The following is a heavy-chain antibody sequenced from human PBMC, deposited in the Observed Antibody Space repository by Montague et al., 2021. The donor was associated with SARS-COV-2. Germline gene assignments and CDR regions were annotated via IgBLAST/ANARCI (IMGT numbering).Heavy chain of an antibody. D-gene: IGHD3-10*01. CDR1: GGSFSSYY. CDR2: INHNGST. Sequence: SETLSLTCAVYGGSFSSYYWYWIRQPPGKGLEWIGEINHNGSTNYNPSLNSRVTISVDTSKNQFSLKLSSVTAAATAVRYCARGAREGYGCRLGAFDSWGQGTMVTVSS. CDR3: ARGAREGYGCRLGAFDS. V-gene: IGHV4-34*01. J-gene: IGHJ4*02.